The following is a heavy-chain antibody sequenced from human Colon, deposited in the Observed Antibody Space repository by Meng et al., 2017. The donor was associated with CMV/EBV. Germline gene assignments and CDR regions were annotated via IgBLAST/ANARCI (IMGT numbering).Heavy chain of an antibody. CDR2: IYYSGST. CDR3: ARDGGYCSGGSCYSRQGMDV. V-gene: IGHV4-31*03. Sequence: LRLSCTVSGGSISSGGYYWSWIRQHPGKGLEWIGYIYYSGSTYYNPSLKSRVTISVDTSKNQFSLKLSSVTAADTAVYYCARDGGYCSGGSCYSRQGMDVWGQGTTVTVSS. CDR1: GGSISSGGYY. D-gene: IGHD2-15*01. J-gene: IGHJ6*02.